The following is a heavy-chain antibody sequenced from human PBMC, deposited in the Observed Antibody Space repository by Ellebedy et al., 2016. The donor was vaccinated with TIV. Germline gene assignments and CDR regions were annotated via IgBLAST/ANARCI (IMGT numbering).Heavy chain of an antibody. J-gene: IGHJ5*02. CDR3: ARGFEWLDNWFDP. Sequence: AASVKVSCKASGYTFTSYDINWVRQATGQGLEWMGWMNPNSGNTGYAQKFQGRVTMTRNTSISTAYMELSSLRSEDTAVYYCARGFEWLDNWFDPWGQGTLVTVSS. D-gene: IGHD6-19*01. CDR1: GYTFTSYD. V-gene: IGHV1-8*01. CDR2: MNPNSGNT.